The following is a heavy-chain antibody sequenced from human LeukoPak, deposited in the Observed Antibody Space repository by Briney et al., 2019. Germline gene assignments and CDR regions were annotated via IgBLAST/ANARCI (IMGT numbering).Heavy chain of an antibody. CDR3: ARGRTSNLRYFDWLRYPYYFDY. CDR1: GYTFTSYY. CDR2: INPSGGST. V-gene: IGHV1-46*01. J-gene: IGHJ4*02. Sequence: ASVKVSCKASGYTFTSYYMHWVRQAPGQGLEWMGIINPSGGSTSYAQKFQGRVTMTRDMSTSTVYMELSSLRSEDTAVYYCARGRTSNLRYFDWLRYPYYFDYWGQGTLVTVSS. D-gene: IGHD3-9*01.